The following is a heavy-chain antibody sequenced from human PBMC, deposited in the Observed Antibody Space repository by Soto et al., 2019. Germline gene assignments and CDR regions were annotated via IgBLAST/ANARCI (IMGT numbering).Heavy chain of an antibody. CDR2: IYWDDDK. CDR3: AHIVVAGLGYYFDY. CDR1: GFSLSSTRMA. J-gene: IGHJ4*02. V-gene: IGHV2-5*02. D-gene: IGHD6-19*01. Sequence: QITLKESGPTLVKPTQTLTLTCTFSGFSLSSTRMAVGWIRQPPGKALEWLALIYWDDDKRYSPFLKSRLTITKDTSKNQVVLTMANMDSVDTARYYCAHIVVAGLGYYFDYWGQRTLVTLSS.